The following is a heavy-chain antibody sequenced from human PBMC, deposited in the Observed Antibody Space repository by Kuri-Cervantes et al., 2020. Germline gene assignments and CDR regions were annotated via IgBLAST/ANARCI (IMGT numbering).Heavy chain of an antibody. Sequence: ASVKVSCKASGYTFTSYGISWVRQAPGQGLEWMGWISAYNGNTKYAQKLQGRVTMTTDTSTSTAYMELRSLRSDDTAVYYCARDRASMPDKGANDWFDPWGQGTLVTVSS. D-gene: IGHD2/OR15-2a*01. CDR3: ARDRASMPDKGANDWFDP. CDR1: GYTFTSYG. V-gene: IGHV1-18*01. J-gene: IGHJ5*02. CDR2: ISAYNGNT.